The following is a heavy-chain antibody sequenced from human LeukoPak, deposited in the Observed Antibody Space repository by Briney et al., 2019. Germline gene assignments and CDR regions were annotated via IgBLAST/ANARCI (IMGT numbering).Heavy chain of an antibody. V-gene: IGHV3-30*18. J-gene: IGHJ6*03. CDR2: ISFDGGNK. CDR1: GFTFSSYG. CDR3: AKDYLDSSGAWSYYYMGV. Sequence: GGSLRLSCAASGFTFSSYGMHWVRQTPGTGLEWVAVISFDGGNKYYADSVKGRFTISRDNSKNTIYLQMNSLRAEDTAIYYCAKDYLDSSGAWSYYYMGVWGKGTTVTVSS. D-gene: IGHD3-22*01.